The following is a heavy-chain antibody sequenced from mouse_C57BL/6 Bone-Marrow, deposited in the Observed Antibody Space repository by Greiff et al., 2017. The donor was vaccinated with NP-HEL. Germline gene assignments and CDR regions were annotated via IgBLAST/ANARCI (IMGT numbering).Heavy chain of an antibody. CDR3: ARVRYYYGSSYGY. D-gene: IGHD1-1*01. Sequence: QVQLQQPGAELVKPGASVKLSCKASGYTFTSYWMHWVKQRPGQGLEWIGMIRPNSGSTNYNEKFKSKATLTVDKSSSTAYMQLSSLTSEDSAVYYCARVRYYYGSSYGYWGQGTTLTVSS. J-gene: IGHJ2*01. CDR2: IRPNSGST. V-gene: IGHV1-64*01. CDR1: GYTFTSYW.